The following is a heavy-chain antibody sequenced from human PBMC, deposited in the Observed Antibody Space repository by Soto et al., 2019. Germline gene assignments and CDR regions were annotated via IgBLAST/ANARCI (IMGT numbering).Heavy chain of an antibody. D-gene: IGHD3-22*01. Sequence: PGGSLRLSCAVSGFSFSDHHMDWVRQAPGKGLEWVGRSRNKAKSYNTVYAASVKGRFTISRDDSKTSLFLQMNSLKVEDTAVYYCVRVNYYDRNGDSLDAFDIWGQGTRVIVSS. CDR2: SRNKAKSYNT. CDR3: VRVNYYDRNGDSLDAFDI. CDR1: GFSFSDHH. J-gene: IGHJ3*02. V-gene: IGHV3-72*01.